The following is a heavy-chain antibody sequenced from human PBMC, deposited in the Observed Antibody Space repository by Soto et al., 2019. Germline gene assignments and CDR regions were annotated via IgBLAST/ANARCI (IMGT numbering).Heavy chain of an antibody. V-gene: IGHV3-30-3*01. D-gene: IGHD3-22*01. CDR1: GFNLLSYA. CDR3: ARDRGITMIVVAPDAFDI. J-gene: IGHJ3*02. Sequence: SLRHSCEASGFNLLSYAVHWVRQATRKGLEWVAVISYDGSNKYYADSVKGRFTISRDNSKNTLYLQMNSLRAEDTAVYYCARDRGITMIVVAPDAFDIWGQGTMVTGSS. CDR2: ISYDGSNK.